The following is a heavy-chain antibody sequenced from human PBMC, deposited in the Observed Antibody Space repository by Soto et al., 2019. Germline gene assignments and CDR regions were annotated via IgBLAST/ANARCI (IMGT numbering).Heavy chain of an antibody. CDR2: ISSSGSTI. CDR1: GFTFSSYE. V-gene: IGHV3-48*03. J-gene: IGHJ4*02. CDR3: ARVNYYDSSGYYQWPPDY. Sequence: LRLSCAASGFTFSSYEMNWVRQAPGKGLEWVSYISSSGSTIYYADSVKGRFTISRDNAKNSLYLQMNSLRAEDTAVYYCARVNYYDSSGYYQWPPDYWGQGTLVTVSS. D-gene: IGHD3-22*01.